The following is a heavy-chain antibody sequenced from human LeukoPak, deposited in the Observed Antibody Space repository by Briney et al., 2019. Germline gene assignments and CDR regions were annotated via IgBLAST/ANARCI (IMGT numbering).Heavy chain of an antibody. D-gene: IGHD6-13*01. CDR1: GYTFTGFY. CDR3: ARWDGYSSSPDY. CDR2: INPNRADT. Sequence: ASVKVSCQASGYTFTGFYMHWPRQAPGQGLEWMGWINPNRADTGHAQKFLGRVTMTRDMSISTIYMELTRLRSDDTALYYGARWDGYSSSPDYWGQGTLVTVSS. V-gene: IGHV1-2*02. J-gene: IGHJ4*02.